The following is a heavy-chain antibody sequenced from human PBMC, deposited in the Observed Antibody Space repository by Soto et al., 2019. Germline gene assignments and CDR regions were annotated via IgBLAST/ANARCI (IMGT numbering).Heavy chain of an antibody. V-gene: IGHV4-59*01. CDR3: ARGGGTTSYYYGMDV. CDR1: VGSISSYY. D-gene: IGHD1-7*01. J-gene: IGHJ6*02. CDR2: IYYSGST. Sequence: ETLSLTCTVSVGSISSYYWSWIREPPGKGLEWIGYIYYSGSTNYNPSLKSRVTISVDTSKNQFSLKLSSVTAADTAVYYCARGGGTTSYYYGMDVWGQGTTVTVSS.